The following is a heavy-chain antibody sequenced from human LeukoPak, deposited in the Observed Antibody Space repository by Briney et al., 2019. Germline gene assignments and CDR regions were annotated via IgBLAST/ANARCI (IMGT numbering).Heavy chain of an antibody. D-gene: IGHD2/OR15-2a*01. J-gene: IGHJ4*02. CDR1: GSIFSGSW. CDR2: IKKDGSEK. V-gene: IGHV3-7*01. CDR3: VSFYETY. Sequence: GGSLRLSCAASGSIFSGSWMAWIRQAPGKGLEWVAIIKKDGSEKYYVDSMKGRFTISRDNAKNSLFLQMNSLRAEDTAVYYCVSFYETYWGRGTLVTVSS.